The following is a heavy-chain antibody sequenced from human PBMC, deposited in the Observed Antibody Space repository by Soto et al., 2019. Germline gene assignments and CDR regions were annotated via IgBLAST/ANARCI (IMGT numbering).Heavy chain of an antibody. V-gene: IGHV4-34*01. D-gene: IGHD2-8*01. CDR3: ARSGRYCTNGVCYTPPKYFDY. CDR2: INHSGST. Sequence: QVQLQQWGAGLLKPSETLSLTCAVYGGSFSGYYWSWIRQPPGKGLEWIGEINHSGSTNYNPSLKSRVTISVDTSKNQFSLKLSSVTAADTAVYYCARSGRYCTNGVCYTPPKYFDYWGQGTLVTVSS. J-gene: IGHJ4*02. CDR1: GGSFSGYY.